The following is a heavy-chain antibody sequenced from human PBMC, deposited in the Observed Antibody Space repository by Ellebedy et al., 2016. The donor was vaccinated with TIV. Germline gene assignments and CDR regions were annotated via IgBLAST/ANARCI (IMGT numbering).Heavy chain of an antibody. J-gene: IGHJ6*02. V-gene: IGHV1-58*02. CDR2: IVVGSGNT. Sequence: SVKVSXXASGFTFTSSAMQWVRQARGQRLEWIGWIVVGSGNTNYAQKFQERVTITRDMSTSTAYMELSSLRSEDTAVYYCAAGTALRYFDWSHGSYYYGMDVWGQGTTVTVSS. CDR1: GFTFTSSA. D-gene: IGHD3-9*01. CDR3: AAGTALRYFDWSHGSYYYGMDV.